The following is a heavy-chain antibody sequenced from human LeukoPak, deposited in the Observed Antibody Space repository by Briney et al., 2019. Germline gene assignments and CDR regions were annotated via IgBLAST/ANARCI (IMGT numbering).Heavy chain of an antibody. CDR1: GFTFSSYS. J-gene: IGHJ6*02. CDR2: ISSSSSTI. V-gene: IGHV3-48*01. Sequence: GGSLGLSCAASGFTFSSYSMNWVRQAPGKGLEWVSYISSSSSTIYYADSVKGRFTISRDNAKNSLYLQMNSLRAEDTAVYYCARGFLSRVWVSYYYYGMDAWGQGTTVTVSS. CDR3: ARGFLSRVWVSYYYYGMDA. D-gene: IGHD3-16*01.